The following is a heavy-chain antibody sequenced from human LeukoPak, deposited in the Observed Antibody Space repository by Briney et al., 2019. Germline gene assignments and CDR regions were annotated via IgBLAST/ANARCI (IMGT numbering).Heavy chain of an antibody. CDR2: INPNSGGT. V-gene: IGHV1-2*02. Sequence: ASVKVSCKVSGYTLTELSMHWVRQAPGQGLEWMGWINPNSGGTNYAQKFQGRVTMTRDTSISTAYMELSRLRSDDTAVYYCARVRNRYYFDYWGQGTLVTVSS. D-gene: IGHD1-14*01. CDR1: GYTLTELS. J-gene: IGHJ4*02. CDR3: ARVRNRYYFDY.